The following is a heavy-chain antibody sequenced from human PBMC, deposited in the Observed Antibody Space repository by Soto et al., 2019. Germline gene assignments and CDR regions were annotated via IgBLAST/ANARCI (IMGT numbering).Heavy chain of an antibody. CDR2: ISGSGGST. D-gene: IGHD1-26*01. CDR3: AKDVGAEWELDSWFDP. CDR1: GFTFSSYA. J-gene: IGHJ5*02. Sequence: VQLVASGGGLVQPGGSLRLSCAASGFTFSSYAMSWVRQAPGKGLEWVSAISGSGGSTYYADSVKGRFTISRDNSKNTLYLQMNSLRAEDTAVYYCAKDVGAEWELDSWFDPWGQGTLVTVSS. V-gene: IGHV3-23*04.